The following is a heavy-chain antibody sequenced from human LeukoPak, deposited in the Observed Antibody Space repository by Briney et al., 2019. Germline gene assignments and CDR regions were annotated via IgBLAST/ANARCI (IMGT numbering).Heavy chain of an antibody. CDR3: AKDGTCSSASCYRFDP. Sequence: GGSLRLSCAASGFSFSNYAMHWVRQAPGKGLEWVAVISYDGSNKYSADSVKGRFTISRDNSKNTLYLQMNSLRTDDTAVYYCAKDGTCSSASCYRFDPWGRGTLVTVSS. D-gene: IGHD2-2*01. V-gene: IGHV3-30*04. J-gene: IGHJ5*02. CDR2: ISYDGSNK. CDR1: GFSFSNYA.